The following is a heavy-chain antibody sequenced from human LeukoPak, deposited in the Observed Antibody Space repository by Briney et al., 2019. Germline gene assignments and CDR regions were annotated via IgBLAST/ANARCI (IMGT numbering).Heavy chain of an antibody. J-gene: IGHJ4*02. CDR2: INHSGST. CDR3: ARGGGPYCSGGSCYSPAAPNDY. D-gene: IGHD2-15*01. V-gene: IGHV4-34*01. Sequence: SETLSPTCAVYGGSFSGYYWSWIRQPPGKGLEWIGEINHSGSTNYNPSLKSRVTISVDTSKNQFSLKLSSVTAADTAVYYCARGGGPYCSGGSCYSPAAPNDYWGQGTLVTVSS. CDR1: GGSFSGYY.